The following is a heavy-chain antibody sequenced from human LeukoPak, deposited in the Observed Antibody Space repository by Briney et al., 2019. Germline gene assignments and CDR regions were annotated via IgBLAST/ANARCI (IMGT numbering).Heavy chain of an antibody. CDR1: EFSFNNFA. V-gene: IGHV3-30*09. D-gene: IGHD2-21*01. Sequence: PGGSLRLSCAASEFSFNNFAMYWVRQAPGKGLEWVAVISYDGSNKFYADSVKGRFAISRDNSKNTLYLQMSSLRAEDTAVYYCAKGYCGGDCPFDFWGQGTLVTVSS. CDR2: ISYDGSNK. CDR3: AKGYCGGDCPFDF. J-gene: IGHJ4*02.